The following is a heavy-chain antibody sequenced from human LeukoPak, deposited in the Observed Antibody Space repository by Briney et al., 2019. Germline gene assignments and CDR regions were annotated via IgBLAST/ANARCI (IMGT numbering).Heavy chain of an antibody. V-gene: IGHV1-2*02. D-gene: IGHD2-21*02. Sequence: ASVKVSCKASGYTFTGYYMHWVRQAPGQGLEWMGWINPNSGGTNYAQKFQGRVTMTRDTSISTAYMELSRLRSDDTAVYYCARVLCGGDCYSSWFDPWGQGTLVTVSS. J-gene: IGHJ5*02. CDR2: INPNSGGT. CDR3: ARVLCGGDCYSSWFDP. CDR1: GYTFTGYY.